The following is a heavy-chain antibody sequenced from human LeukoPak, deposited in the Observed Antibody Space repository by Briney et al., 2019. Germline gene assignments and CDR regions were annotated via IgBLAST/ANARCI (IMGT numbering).Heavy chain of an antibody. J-gene: IGHJ4*02. CDR3: ARANYYDISGYDY. Sequence: PGGSLRLSCAASGFTFRSYEMNWVRQAPGKGLEWLSYITSSGNTIYYADSVKGRFTISRDNAKNSLYLQMNSLRAEDTAVYYCARANYYDISGYDYWGQGTLVTVSS. D-gene: IGHD3-22*01. CDR1: GFTFRSYE. V-gene: IGHV3-48*03. CDR2: ITSSGNTI.